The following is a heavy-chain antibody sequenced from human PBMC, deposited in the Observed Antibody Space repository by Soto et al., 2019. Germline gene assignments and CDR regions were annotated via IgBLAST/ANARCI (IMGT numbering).Heavy chain of an antibody. CDR3: ARVMTRAWRVYYFDY. J-gene: IGHJ4*02. V-gene: IGHV3-53*04. D-gene: IGHD3-16*01. CDR1: GFTVSSNY. Sequence: TGGSLRLSCAASGFTVSSNYMSWVRQAPGKGLEWVSVIYSGGSTYYADSVKGRFTISRHNSKNTLYLQMNSLRAEDTAVYYCARVMTRAWRVYYFDYWGQGTLVTVSS. CDR2: IYSGGST.